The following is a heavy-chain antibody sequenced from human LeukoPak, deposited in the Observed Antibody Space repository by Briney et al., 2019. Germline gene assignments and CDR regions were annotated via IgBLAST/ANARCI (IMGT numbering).Heavy chain of an antibody. D-gene: IGHD6-13*01. J-gene: IGHJ6*03. V-gene: IGHV1-69*06. Sequence: ASVKVSCKASGGTFSSYAISWVRQAPGQGLEWMGGIIPIFGTANYAQKFQGRVTITADKSTSTAYMELSSLRSEDTAVYYCARGIAAAGRGPYYYHYYMDVWGKGTTVTVSS. CDR3: ARGIAAAGRGPYYYHYYMDV. CDR1: GGTFSSYA. CDR2: IIPIFGTA.